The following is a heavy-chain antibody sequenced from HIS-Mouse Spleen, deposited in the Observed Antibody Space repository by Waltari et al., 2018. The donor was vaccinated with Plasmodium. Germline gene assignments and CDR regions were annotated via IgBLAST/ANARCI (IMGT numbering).Heavy chain of an antibody. CDR3: ARISLGAYGSVSFDY. CDR2: IDWDDDK. D-gene: IGHD3-10*01. CDR1: GFSLSTSGMC. V-gene: IGHV2-70*01. J-gene: IGHJ4*02. Sequence: QVTLRESGPALVKPTQTLTLTCTFSGFSLSTSGMCVSWIRQPPGKALEWLALIDWDDDKHYSTSLKTRLTIYKDTSKNQVVLTMTNMDPVDTATYFCARISLGAYGSVSFDYWGQGTLVTVSS.